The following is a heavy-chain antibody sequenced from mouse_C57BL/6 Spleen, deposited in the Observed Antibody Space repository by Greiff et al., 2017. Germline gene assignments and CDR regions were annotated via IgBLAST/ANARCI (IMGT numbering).Heavy chain of an antibody. CDR3: ARTSTTRTGYFDY. CDR2: INPSSGYT. Sequence: QVQLQQSGAELAKPGASVKLSCKASGYTFTSYWMPWVKQRPGQGLEWIGYINPSSGYTKYNQKFKTKATLTADKSSSTAYMQLSSLTYEDSAFYYCARTSTTRTGYFDYWGQGTTLTVSS. J-gene: IGHJ2*01. CDR1: GYTFTSYW. V-gene: IGHV1-7*01. D-gene: IGHD1-1*01.